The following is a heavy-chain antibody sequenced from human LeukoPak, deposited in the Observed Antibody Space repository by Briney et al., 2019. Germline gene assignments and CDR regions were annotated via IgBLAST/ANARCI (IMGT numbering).Heavy chain of an antibody. J-gene: IGHJ4*02. CDR1: GGSISSYY. CDR2: IYYSGST. V-gene: IGHV4-59*08. D-gene: IGHD6-13*01. CDR3: ARARGIAAAGLIFDY. Sequence: SETLSLTCTVSGGSISSYYWSWIRQPPGNGLGWIGYIYYSGSTYYNPSLKSRVTISVDTSKNQFSLKLISVTAADTAVYYCARARGIAAAGLIFDYWGQGTLVTVSS.